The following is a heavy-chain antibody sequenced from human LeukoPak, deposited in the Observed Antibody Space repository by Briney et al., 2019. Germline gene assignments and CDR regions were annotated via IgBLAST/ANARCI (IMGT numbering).Heavy chain of an antibody. D-gene: IGHD7-27*01. V-gene: IGHV1-8*01. J-gene: IGHJ4*02. CDR3: ARGPPNWGFDY. CDR2: MSPSSGHT. Sequence: ASVKVSCKVSGDTFTNYDINWVRQATGQGLEWMGWMSPSSGHTGYAQKFQGRVTMTRSTSISTAYMELSSLRSEDTAVYYCARGPPNWGFDYWGQGTLVTVSS. CDR1: GDTFTNYD.